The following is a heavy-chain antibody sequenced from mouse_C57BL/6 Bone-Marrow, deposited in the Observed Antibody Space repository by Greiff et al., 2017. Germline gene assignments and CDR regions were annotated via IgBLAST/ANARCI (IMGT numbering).Heavy chain of an antibody. D-gene: IGHD2-12*01. J-gene: IGHJ3*01. CDR3: ARGNDGAY. CDR2: ISDGGSST. V-gene: IGHV5-4*03. CDR1: GFTISSYA. Sequence: DVKLQESGGGLAKPGGSLKLSCAASGFTISSYALSWVRQTPEKRLECVATISDGGSSTYYPDNVKGRFTISRDNAKNNLYLQMSHLKSEDTAMYYCARGNDGAYWGQGTLVTVSA.